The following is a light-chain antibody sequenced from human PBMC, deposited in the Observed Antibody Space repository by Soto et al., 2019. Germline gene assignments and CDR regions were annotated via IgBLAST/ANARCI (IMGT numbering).Light chain of an antibody. J-gene: IGKJ4*01. CDR2: WAS. V-gene: IGKV4-1*01. Sequence: DIVMTQSPDSLAVSLGERATINCKSSQSVLYSSNNKNYLAWYQQKPGQPPKLLIYWASTRESGVPDRFSGSGSGTEYALTISSLQAEDVAIYYCQHSYSTPLTFGGGTKVEIK. CDR3: QHSYSTPLT. CDR1: QSVLYSSNNKNY.